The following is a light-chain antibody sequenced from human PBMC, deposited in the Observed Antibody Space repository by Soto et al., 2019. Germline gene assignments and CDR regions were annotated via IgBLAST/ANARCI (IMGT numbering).Light chain of an antibody. J-gene: IGKJ1*01. CDR3: QQYNSYSFWT. CDR2: DAS. CDR1: QSISSW. V-gene: IGKV1-5*01. Sequence: DIQMTQSPSTLSASVGDRVTITCRASQSISSWLAWYQQKPGKAPKLLIYDASSLGSGVPSRFSGSGSGTEFTLTISSPQPDDFATYYCQQYNSYSFWTFGQRTKV.